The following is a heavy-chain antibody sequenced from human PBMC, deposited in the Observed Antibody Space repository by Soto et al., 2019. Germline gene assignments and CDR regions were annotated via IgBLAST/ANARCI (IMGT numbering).Heavy chain of an antibody. J-gene: IGHJ6*03. D-gene: IGHD3-3*01. Sequence: EVQLVESGGGLVQPGGSLKLSCAASGFTFSGSAMHWVRQASGKGLEWVGRIRSKPNNYATAYGASVKGRFTISRDDSKNTDYLQMNILNTEDTVVYYCSRQASDFWSGKPQYYMDVWGKGTTVTVSS. V-gene: IGHV3-73*01. CDR3: SRQASDFWSGKPQYYMDV. CDR1: GFTFSGSA. CDR2: IRSKPNNYAT.